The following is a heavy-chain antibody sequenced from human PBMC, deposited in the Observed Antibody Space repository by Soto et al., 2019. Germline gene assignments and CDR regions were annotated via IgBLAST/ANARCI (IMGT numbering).Heavy chain of an antibody. Sequence: QIQLVQSGAEVKKPGASVRVSCKASGYIFSDHGFSWVRQGPGQGLEWLGWISAYSGATDYAQKFQGRVTLTPDASTSTAYMELRSLRSDDTAVYYCAKDRPRLTQQFNGVSWGQGTLVTVSS. CDR3: AKDRPRLTQQFNGVS. CDR2: ISAYSGAT. J-gene: IGHJ5*02. D-gene: IGHD2-8*01. V-gene: IGHV1-18*01. CDR1: GYIFSDHG.